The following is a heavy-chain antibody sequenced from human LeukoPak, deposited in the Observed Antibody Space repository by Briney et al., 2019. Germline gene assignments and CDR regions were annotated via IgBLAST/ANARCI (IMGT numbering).Heavy chain of an antibody. V-gene: IGHV3-21*01. J-gene: IGHJ4*02. CDR2: ISSSSSYI. CDR3: ARDYPADY. CDR1: GFTFSSYS. Sequence: GGSLRLSCAASGFTFSSYSMNWVRQAPGKGLEWVSSISSSSSYIYYADSVKGRFTISRDNSKNTLYLQMHSLGVEDTAVYYCARDYPADYWGQGTLVTVSS.